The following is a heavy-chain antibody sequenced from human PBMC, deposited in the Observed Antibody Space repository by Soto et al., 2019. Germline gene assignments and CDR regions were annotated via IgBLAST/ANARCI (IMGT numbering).Heavy chain of an antibody. Sequence: GGSLRISCAASGFTFSSYAMSWVRQAPGKGLEWVSAISGSGGSTYYADSVKGRFTISRDNSKNTLYLQMNSLRAEDTAVYYCAKDEEIGPSLFQGVISGPNDSLGQGTLVPVS. CDR2: ISGSGGST. CDR1: GFTFSSYA. D-gene: IGHD3-10*01. J-gene: IGHJ5*01. CDR3: AKDEEIGPSLFQGVISGPNDS. V-gene: IGHV3-23*01.